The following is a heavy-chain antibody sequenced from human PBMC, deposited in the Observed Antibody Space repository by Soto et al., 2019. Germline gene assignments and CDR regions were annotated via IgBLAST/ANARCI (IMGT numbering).Heavy chain of an antibody. Sequence: SETLSLTCAVYGGSFSGYYWSWIRQPPGKGLEWIGEVNHSGSTNYNPSLKSRVTISVDTSKNQFSLKLSSVTAAETAVYYCARQSSGWYNWFDPWGQGTLVTVSS. CDR2: VNHSGST. CDR3: ARQSSGWYNWFDP. D-gene: IGHD6-19*01. J-gene: IGHJ5*02. CDR1: GGSFSGYY. V-gene: IGHV4-34*01.